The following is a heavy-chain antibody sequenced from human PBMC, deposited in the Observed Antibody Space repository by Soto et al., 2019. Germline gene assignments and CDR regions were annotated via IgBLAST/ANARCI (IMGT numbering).Heavy chain of an antibody. CDR1: GGSFSGYY. CDR3: ARGGPRRRGNGGYFVY. J-gene: IGHJ4*02. Sequence: SETLSLTCAVYGGSFSGYYWSWIRQPPGKGLEWIGEINHSGSTNYNPSLKSRVTTSVDTSKNQFSLKLSSVTAADTAVYYCARGGPRRRGNGGYFVYWGQGTLVTVSS. CDR2: INHSGST. D-gene: IGHD2-15*01. V-gene: IGHV4-34*01.